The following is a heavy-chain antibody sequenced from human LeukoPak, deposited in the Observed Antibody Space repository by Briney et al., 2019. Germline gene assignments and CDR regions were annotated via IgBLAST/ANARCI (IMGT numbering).Heavy chain of an antibody. J-gene: IGHJ4*02. Sequence: SETLSLTCAVYGGSFSGYYWSWIRQPPGKGLEWIGEINHSGSTNCNPSLKSRVTISVDTSKNQFSLKLSSVTAADTAVYYCARDRPVLRYFDWLLEYYFDYWGQGTLVTVSS. D-gene: IGHD3-9*01. CDR2: INHSGST. CDR3: ARDRPVLRYFDWLLEYYFDY. CDR1: GGSFSGYY. V-gene: IGHV4-34*01.